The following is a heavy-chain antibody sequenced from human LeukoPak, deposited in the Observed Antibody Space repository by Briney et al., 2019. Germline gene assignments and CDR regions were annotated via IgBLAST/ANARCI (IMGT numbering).Heavy chain of an antibody. CDR1: GYTFTGYY. D-gene: IGHD5-18*01. CDR2: INSNSGGT. Sequence: ASVKVSCKASGYTFTGYYMHLVRQAPGQGLEWMGRINSNSGGTNYAQKFQGRVTMTRDTSISTAYMELSRLRSDATAVYYCARAYTAVVEPHLDYWGQGTLVTVSS. J-gene: IGHJ4*02. V-gene: IGHV1-2*06. CDR3: ARAYTAVVEPHLDY.